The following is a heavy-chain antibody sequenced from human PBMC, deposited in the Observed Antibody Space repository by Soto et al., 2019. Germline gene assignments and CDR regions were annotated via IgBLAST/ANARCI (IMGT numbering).Heavy chain of an antibody. D-gene: IGHD2-15*01. CDR2: ISYDGSNK. CDR3: ARSSWAIVVVVAGAPDY. Sequence: QVQLVESGGGVVQPGRSLRLSCAASGFTFSSYAMHWVRQAPGKGLEWVAGISYDGSNKYYADSVKGRFTISRDNSKNTLYLQMNILRAEDTAVYYCARSSWAIVVVVAGAPDYWGQGTLVTVSS. CDR1: GFTFSSYA. J-gene: IGHJ4*02. V-gene: IGHV3-30-3*01.